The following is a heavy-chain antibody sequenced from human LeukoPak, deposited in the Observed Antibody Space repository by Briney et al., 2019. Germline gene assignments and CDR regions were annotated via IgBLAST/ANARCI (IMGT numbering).Heavy chain of an antibody. CDR3: ARDRGYSSSWYDY. J-gene: IGHJ4*02. Sequence: SETLSLTCTVSGGSISSYYWSWIRQPPGKGLEWIGYIYYSGSTNYNPSLKSRVTISVDTSKNQFSLKLSSVTAADTAVYYCARDRGYSSSWYDYWGQGTLVTVSS. CDR1: GGSISSYY. V-gene: IGHV4-59*01. D-gene: IGHD6-13*01. CDR2: IYYSGST.